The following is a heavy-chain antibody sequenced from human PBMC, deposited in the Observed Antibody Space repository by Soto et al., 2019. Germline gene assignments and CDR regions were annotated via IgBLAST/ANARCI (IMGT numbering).Heavy chain of an antibody. CDR3: TRTLFIAARGVEPFDY. Sequence: VQLLESGGALVQPGGSLRLSCAASGFTFSDYAMTWVRQAPGQGLEWVSHTSGNGGSTYYADSVKGRFTISRDNSRDTMHLQMNSLRAEDTALYYCTRTLFIAARGVEPFDYWGQGALVTVSS. CDR2: TSGNGGST. CDR1: GFTFSDYA. D-gene: IGHD6-6*01. J-gene: IGHJ4*02. V-gene: IGHV3-23*01.